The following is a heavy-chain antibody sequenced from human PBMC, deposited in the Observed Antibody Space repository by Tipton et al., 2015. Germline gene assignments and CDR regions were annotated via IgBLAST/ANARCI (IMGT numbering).Heavy chain of an antibody. CDR1: GGSISSHY. J-gene: IGHJ4*01. CDR2: IYYSGST. V-gene: IGHV4-59*11. D-gene: IGHD3-3*01. Sequence: LRLSCTVSGGSISSHYWSWIRQPPGKGLEWIGYIYYSGSTKYSPSLKSRVTISVDSSKTQLSLKLRSVTAADTAVYYCARFRFDYFDYWGHGTLVTVSS. CDR3: ARFRFDYFDY.